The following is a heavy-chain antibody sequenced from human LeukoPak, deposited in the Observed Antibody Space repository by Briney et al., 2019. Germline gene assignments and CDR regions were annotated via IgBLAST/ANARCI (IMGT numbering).Heavy chain of an antibody. D-gene: IGHD6-13*01. J-gene: IGHJ5*02. CDR3: ARGIAAAANEDRFDP. CDR1: GFTVSSNY. CDR2: IYSGGST. V-gene: IGHV3-53*01. Sequence: PGGSLRPSCAASGFTVSSNYMSWVRQAPGKGLEWVSVIYSGGSTYYADSVKGRFTISRDNSKNTLYLQMNSLRAEDTAVYYCARGIAAAANEDRFDPWGQGTLVTVSS.